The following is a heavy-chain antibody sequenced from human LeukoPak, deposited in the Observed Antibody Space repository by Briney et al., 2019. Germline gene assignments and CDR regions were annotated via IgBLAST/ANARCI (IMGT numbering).Heavy chain of an antibody. J-gene: IGHJ4*02. D-gene: IGHD3-9*01. V-gene: IGHV3-21*01. CDR3: ARGSGTWSDDILTGYYHPLGY. Sequence: GGPLRLSCAASGFTFSSYSMNWVRQAPGKGLEWVSSISSSSSYIYYADSVKGRFTISRDNAKNSLYLQMNSLRAEDTAVYYCARGSGTWSDDILTGYYHPLGYWGQGTLVTVSS. CDR2: ISSSSSYI. CDR1: GFTFSSYS.